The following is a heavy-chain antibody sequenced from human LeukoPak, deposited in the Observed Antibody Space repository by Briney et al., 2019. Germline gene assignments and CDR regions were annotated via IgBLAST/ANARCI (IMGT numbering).Heavy chain of an antibody. Sequence: SETLSLTCTVPGGSISSYYWSWIRQPPGKGLEWIGEINHSGSTNYNPSLKSRVTISVDTSKNQFSLKLTSVTAADTAVYYCAREKLGGPYDSGWYKDYWGQGTLVTVSS. V-gene: IGHV4-34*01. D-gene: IGHD6-19*01. CDR3: AREKLGGPYDSGWYKDY. CDR1: GGSISSYY. J-gene: IGHJ4*02. CDR2: INHSGST.